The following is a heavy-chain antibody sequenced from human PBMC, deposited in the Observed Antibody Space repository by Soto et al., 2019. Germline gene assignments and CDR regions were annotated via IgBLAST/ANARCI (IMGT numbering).Heavy chain of an antibody. V-gene: IGHV3-23*01. CDR1: GFTFSSYA. Sequence: EVQLLVSGGGLVQPGGSLRLSCEASGFTFSSYAMTWVRQAPGKGLGWVSASGSGGRAFYSDSVKGRFTISRDNSRNTLYLQLHSLRVDDTAVYFCAKATGTTLYWGQGTLVTVSS. CDR2: SGSGGRA. CDR3: AKATGTTLY. D-gene: IGHD1-1*01. J-gene: IGHJ4*02.